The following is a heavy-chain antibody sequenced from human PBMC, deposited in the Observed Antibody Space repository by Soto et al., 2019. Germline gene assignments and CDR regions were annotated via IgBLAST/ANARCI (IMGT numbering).Heavy chain of an antibody. CDR2: IYADGTT. CDR1: GFTVSSNY. Sequence: GGSLRLSCAASGFTVSSNYMSWVRQAPGKGLEWVSVIYADGTTYYSNSVKGRFTISRDSSKNTLFFQMNSLRVDDTAFYYCARSTNFLGQLALWGRGTLVTVSS. D-gene: IGHD6-6*01. CDR3: ARSTNFLGQLAL. J-gene: IGHJ2*01. V-gene: IGHV3-66*01.